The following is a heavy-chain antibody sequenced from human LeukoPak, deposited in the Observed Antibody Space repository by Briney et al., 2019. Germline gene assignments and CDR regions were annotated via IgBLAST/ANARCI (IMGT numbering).Heavy chain of an antibody. D-gene: IGHD3-22*01. CDR1: GFTFSSYA. CDR3: ARNRYYYDSSGPTDY. CDR2: ISGSGGST. Sequence: GGSLRLSCAASGFTFSSYAMSWVRQAPGKGLEWVSAISGSGGSTYYADSVKGRFTISRDNSKNTLYLQMNSLRAEDTAMYYCARNRYYYDSSGPTDYWGQGTLVTVSS. J-gene: IGHJ4*02. V-gene: IGHV3-23*01.